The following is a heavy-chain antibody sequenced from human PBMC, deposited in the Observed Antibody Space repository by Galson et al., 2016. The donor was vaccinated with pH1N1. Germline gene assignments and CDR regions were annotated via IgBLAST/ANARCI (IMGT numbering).Heavy chain of an antibody. CDR3: ARILYGDYGGHVDY. Sequence: PALVKPTQTLTLTCTFSGFSLSTSGMCVSWIRQPPGKALEWLALIDWDDDKYYSTSLKTRLTISKDTSNNQVVLTMTNMDTVDTATYYCARILYGDYGGHVDYWCQGTLVTVSS. D-gene: IGHD4-17*01. CDR2: IDWDDDK. V-gene: IGHV2-70*01. J-gene: IGHJ4*02. CDR1: GFSLSTSGMC.